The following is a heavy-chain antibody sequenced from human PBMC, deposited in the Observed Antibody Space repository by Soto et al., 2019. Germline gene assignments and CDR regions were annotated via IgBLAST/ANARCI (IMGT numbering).Heavy chain of an antibody. CDR2: INAGNGNT. J-gene: IGHJ4*02. CDR3: ARVAHIGTVAGSP. V-gene: IGHV1-3*01. D-gene: IGHD6-19*01. Sequence: GASVKVSCKASGYTFTSYAMHWVRQAPGQRLEWMGWINAGNGNTKYSQKFQGRVTITRDTSASTAYMELSSLRSEDTAVYYCARVAHIGTVAGSPWGQGTLVTVDS. CDR1: GYTFTSYA.